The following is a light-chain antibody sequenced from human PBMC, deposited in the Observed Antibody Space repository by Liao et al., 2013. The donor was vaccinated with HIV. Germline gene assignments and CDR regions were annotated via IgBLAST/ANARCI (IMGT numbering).Light chain of an antibody. CDR1: KLGDKY. V-gene: IGLV3-1*01. Sequence: SYELTQPPSVSVSPGQTASITCSGDKLGDKYACWYQQKPGQSPVLVIYQDTNRPSGIPERFSASNSGNTATLTISRVEAGDEADYYCQAWDSSTVVFGGGTKLTVL. CDR2: QDT. CDR3: QAWDSSTVV. J-gene: IGLJ2*01.